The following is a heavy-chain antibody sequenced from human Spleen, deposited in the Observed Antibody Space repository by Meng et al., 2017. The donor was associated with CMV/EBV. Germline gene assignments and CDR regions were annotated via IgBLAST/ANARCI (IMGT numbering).Heavy chain of an antibody. V-gene: IGHV4-39*07. CDR1: GGSISNSSYY. J-gene: IGHJ3*02. Sequence: SETLSLTCIVSGGSISNSSYYWGWIRQPPGKGLEWIGSMYYSGSTYYNPSLKSRLTISADSSKNQFFLNLSSVTAADTAVYYCARVTGIIIPHAFDIWGQGTMVTVSS. D-gene: IGHD7-27*01. CDR3: ARVTGIIIPHAFDI. CDR2: MYYSGST.